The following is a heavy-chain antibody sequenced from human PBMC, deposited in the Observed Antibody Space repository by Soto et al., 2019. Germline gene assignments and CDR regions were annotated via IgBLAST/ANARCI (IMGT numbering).Heavy chain of an antibody. CDR2: ISAYNGNT. V-gene: IGHV1-18*01. J-gene: IGHJ6*02. Sequence: QVQLVQSGAEVKKPGASVKVSCKASGYIFTSYGITWVRQDPGQGLEWMGCISAYNGNTNYAQKPQGRATMTTATSTSTAHMELRSLRSDATALNYCARDPPPMDAWGQGTTVTFSS. CDR3: ARDPPPMDA. CDR1: GYIFTSYG.